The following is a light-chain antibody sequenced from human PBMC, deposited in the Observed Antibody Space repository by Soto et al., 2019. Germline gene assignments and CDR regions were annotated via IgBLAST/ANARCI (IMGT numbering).Light chain of an antibody. CDR2: DAS. Sequence: EIVLTQSPATLSLSPGERATLSCRASQSVSSDLAWYQQKPGQAPRLLIYDASNRATGIPARFSGSGSGTAFTFPISRLEPEDFAVYYCQHRSGWLTLRGGPKLEIK. J-gene: IGKJ4*01. CDR1: QSVSSD. CDR3: QHRSGWLT. V-gene: IGKV3-11*01.